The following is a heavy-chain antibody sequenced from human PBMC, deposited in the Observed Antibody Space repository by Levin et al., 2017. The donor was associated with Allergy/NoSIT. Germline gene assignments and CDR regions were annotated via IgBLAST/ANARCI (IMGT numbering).Heavy chain of an antibody. Sequence: GSLRLSCAVYGGSFSGYYWSWIRQPPGKGLEWIGEINHSGSTNYNPSLKSRVTISVDTSKNQFSLKLSSVTAADTAVYYCARGRSCSSTSCYAEFDYWGQGTLVTVSS. CDR3: ARGRSCSSTSCYAEFDY. V-gene: IGHV4-34*01. CDR2: INHSGST. J-gene: IGHJ4*02. D-gene: IGHD2-2*01. CDR1: GGSFSGYY.